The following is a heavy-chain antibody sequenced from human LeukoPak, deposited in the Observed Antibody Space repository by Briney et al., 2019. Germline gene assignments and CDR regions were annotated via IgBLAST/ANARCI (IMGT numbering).Heavy chain of an antibody. CDR1: GGSTSGGNYY. Sequence: PSETLSLTCIVSGGSTSGGNYYWGWLRQPPGKGLEWIGGISSSGNTYYNPSLKSRITISIDTSKNHFSLKLSSVTAADTAVYYCARLGAGPTYYDFWSGYSSFYFDYWGQGTLVTVSS. J-gene: IGHJ4*02. CDR3: ARLGAGPTYYDFWSGYSSFYFDY. CDR2: ISSSGNT. D-gene: IGHD3-3*01. V-gene: IGHV4-39*02.